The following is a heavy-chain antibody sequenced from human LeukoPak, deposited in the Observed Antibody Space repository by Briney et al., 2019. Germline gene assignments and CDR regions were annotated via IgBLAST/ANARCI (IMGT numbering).Heavy chain of an antibody. CDR2: ISAYNGNT. CDR3: ARWGPSPSGY. CDR1: GYIFINHG. Sequence: ASVKVSCKASGYIFINHGIAWVRQAPRQGLEYMGWISAYNGNTDYAQKFQGRVTMTTDTATSTAYLELTTLRSDDTAVYYCARWGPSPSGYWGQGTLVTVSS. D-gene: IGHD6-19*01. J-gene: IGHJ4*02. V-gene: IGHV1-18*01.